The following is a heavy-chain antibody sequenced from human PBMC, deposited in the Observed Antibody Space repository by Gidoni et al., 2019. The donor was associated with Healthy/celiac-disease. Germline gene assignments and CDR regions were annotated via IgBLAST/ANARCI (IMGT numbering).Heavy chain of an antibody. CDR2: IYTSGST. D-gene: IGHD5-18*01. J-gene: IGHJ6*02. CDR3: ASATAPYYYYGMDV. V-gene: IGHV4-61*02. CDR1: GGSISSGSYY. Sequence: QVQLQESGPGLVKPSQTLSLTCTVSGGSISSGSYYWSWIRQPAGKGLEWIGRIYTSGSTNYNPSLKSRVTISVDTSKNQFSLKLSSVTAADTAVYYCASATAPYYYYGMDVWGQGTTVTVSS.